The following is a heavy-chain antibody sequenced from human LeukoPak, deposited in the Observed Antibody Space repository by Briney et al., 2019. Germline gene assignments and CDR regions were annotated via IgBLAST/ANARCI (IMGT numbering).Heavy chain of an antibody. J-gene: IGHJ5*02. CDR2: IYHSGST. CDR1: GYSISSGHY. CDR3: TRDSGTTGEVKFDP. D-gene: IGHD3-10*01. V-gene: IGHV4-38-2*02. Sequence: SETLSLTCTVSGYSISSGHYWGWIRQPPGKGLEWIGSIYHSGSTYYNPSLQSRVTMSVDTSKNEFSLKMSSVTAADTAVYYCTRDSGTTGEVKFDPWGQGTLVAVSS.